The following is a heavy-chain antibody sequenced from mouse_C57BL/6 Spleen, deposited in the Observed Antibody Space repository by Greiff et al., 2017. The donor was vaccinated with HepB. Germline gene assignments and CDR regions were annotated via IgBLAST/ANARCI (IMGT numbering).Heavy chain of an antibody. J-gene: IGHJ3*01. Sequence: QVQLQQSGAELVRPGTSVKVSCKASGYAFTNYLIEWVKQRPGQGLEWIGVINPGSGGTNYHEKFKGKATLTADKSSSTAYMQLSSRTSEDSAVYFCARGDNGSSPAWFAYWGQGTLVTVSA. CDR2: INPGSGGT. CDR3: ARGDNGSSPAWFAY. V-gene: IGHV1-54*01. CDR1: GYAFTNYL. D-gene: IGHD1-1*01.